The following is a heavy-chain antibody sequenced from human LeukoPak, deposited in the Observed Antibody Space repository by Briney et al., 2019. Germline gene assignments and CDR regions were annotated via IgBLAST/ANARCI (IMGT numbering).Heavy chain of an antibody. CDR1: SFAFSSYS. CDR3: ARDGDIADAIYFDY. D-gene: IGHD6-13*01. Sequence: GRSLRLSCAASSFAFSSYSMHWVRQAPGKGLEWVAVISSRGTITYYADSVKGRVTISRDNSKNTLYLQMNSLRAEDTAVYYCARDGDIADAIYFDYWGQGTLVSVSS. V-gene: IGHV3-30*04. J-gene: IGHJ4*02. CDR2: ISSRGTIT.